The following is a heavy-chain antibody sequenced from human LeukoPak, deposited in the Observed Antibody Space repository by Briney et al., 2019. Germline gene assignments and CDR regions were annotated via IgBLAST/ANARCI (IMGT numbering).Heavy chain of an antibody. CDR1: GGSISSSSYY. D-gene: IGHD2-2*01. J-gene: IGHJ5*02. CDR2: IYYSGST. V-gene: IGHV4-39*01. CDR3: ARQLIVVVPAATTTWFDP. Sequence: PSETLSLTCTVSGGSISSSSYYWGWIRQPPGKGLEWIGSIYYSGSTYYNPSLKSRVTISVDTSKNQFSLKLSSVTAADTAVYYCARQLIVVVPAATTTWFDPWGQGTLVTVSS.